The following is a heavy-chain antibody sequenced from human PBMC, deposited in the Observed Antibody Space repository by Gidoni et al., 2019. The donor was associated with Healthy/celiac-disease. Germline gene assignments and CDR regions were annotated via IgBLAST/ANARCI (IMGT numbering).Heavy chain of an antibody. CDR1: GGSFSGYS. Sequence: QVQLQQWGAGLLKPSETLSLTCAVYGGSFSGYSWSWIRQPPGKGLEWIGAINHSGSTHYNPSLKSRVTISVDTSKNQFSLKLSSVTAADTAVYYCARGWLAEMATIETFYYYYYGMDVWGQGTTVTVSS. CDR3: ARGWLAEMATIETFYYYYYGMDV. CDR2: INHSGST. J-gene: IGHJ6*02. V-gene: IGHV4-34*01. D-gene: IGHD5-12*01.